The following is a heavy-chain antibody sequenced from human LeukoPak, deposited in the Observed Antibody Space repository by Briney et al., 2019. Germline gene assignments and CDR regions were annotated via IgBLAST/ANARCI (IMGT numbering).Heavy chain of an antibody. CDR3: ASWGLWFGESHFDY. CDR1: GFTFSSYW. Sequence: GGSLRLSCAASGFTFSSYWMSWVRQAPGKGLEWVANIKQDGSEKYYVDSVKGRFTISRDNAKNSLYLQMNSLRAEDTAVYYCASWGLWFGESHFDYWGQGTLVTVSS. D-gene: IGHD3-10*01. CDR2: IKQDGSEK. V-gene: IGHV3-7*01. J-gene: IGHJ4*02.